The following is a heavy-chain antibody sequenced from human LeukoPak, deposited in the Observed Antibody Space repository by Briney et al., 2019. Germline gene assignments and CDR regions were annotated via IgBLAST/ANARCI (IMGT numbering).Heavy chain of an antibody. CDR3: ANAASYSVDY. V-gene: IGHV4-39*01. CDR2: MYFSGST. CDR1: GGSLSSSFYY. D-gene: IGHD1-26*01. J-gene: IGHJ4*02. Sequence: SETLSLTCTFSGGSLSSSFYYWGWIRQPPGKGLEWIGSMYFSGSTHYNPSLKSRVTISVDTSKNQFSLKLTSVTAADTAVYYCANAASYSVDYWGQGTLVTVSS.